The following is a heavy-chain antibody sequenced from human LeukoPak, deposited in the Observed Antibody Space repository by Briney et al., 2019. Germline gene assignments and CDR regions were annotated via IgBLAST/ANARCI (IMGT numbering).Heavy chain of an antibody. Sequence: PSETLSLTCTVSGGSIGSYYWSWIRQPPGKGLAWIGYIYYDGTTNFNPSLRGRATISLDTSKNQFSLKLSSVTAADTALYYCARVRRSEYQLLYLDYWGQGTLVTGSS. D-gene: IGHD2-2*01. V-gene: IGHV4-59*01. CDR3: ARVRRSEYQLLYLDY. CDR2: IYYDGTT. J-gene: IGHJ4*02. CDR1: GGSIGSYY.